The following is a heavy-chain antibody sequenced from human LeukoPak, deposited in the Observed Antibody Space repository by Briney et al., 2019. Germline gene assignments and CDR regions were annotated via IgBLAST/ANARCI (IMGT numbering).Heavy chain of an antibody. CDR2: IYYSGST. J-gene: IGHJ5*02. CDR1: GGSISSYY. Sequence: NASETLSLTCTVSGGSISSYYWSWIRQPPGKGLEWIGYIYYSGSTNYNPSLKSRVTISVDTSKNQFSLKLSSVTAADTAVYYCARGRYCSGGSCWYNWFDPWGQGTLVTVSS. CDR3: ARGRYCSGGSCWYNWFDP. D-gene: IGHD2-15*01. V-gene: IGHV4-59*12.